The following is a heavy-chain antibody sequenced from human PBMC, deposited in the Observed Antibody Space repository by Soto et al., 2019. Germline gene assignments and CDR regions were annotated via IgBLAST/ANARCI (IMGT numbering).Heavy chain of an antibody. CDR3: ARAAAGNPIVRY. V-gene: IGHV3-48*02. J-gene: IGHJ4*02. CDR1: VFLFSTYG. Sequence: GGSMKLSSAASVFLFSTYGMTWVRKAPKKGLEWVSYISSSSTTIRYANSVKGRFTISRDDAENSLYLQMNSLRDEDTAVYYCARAAAGNPIVRYWGQGTLVTVSS. D-gene: IGHD6-13*01. CDR2: ISSSSTTI.